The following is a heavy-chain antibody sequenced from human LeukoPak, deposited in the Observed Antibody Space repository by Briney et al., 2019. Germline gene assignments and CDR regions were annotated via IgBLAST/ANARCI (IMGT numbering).Heavy chain of an antibody. V-gene: IGHV3-48*01. Sequence: GGSLRLSCAASGFTFSSYSMNWVLQAPGKGLEWVSYISSSSSTIYYADSVKGRFTISRDNAKNSLYLQMNSLRAEDTAVYYCARDVVYSGSYFLFDYWGQGTLVTVSS. CDR1: GFTFSSYS. D-gene: IGHD1-26*01. CDR3: ARDVVYSGSYFLFDY. J-gene: IGHJ4*02. CDR2: ISSSSSTI.